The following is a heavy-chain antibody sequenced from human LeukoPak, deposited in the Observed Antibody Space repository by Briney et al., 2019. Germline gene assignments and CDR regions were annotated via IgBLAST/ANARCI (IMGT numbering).Heavy chain of an antibody. CDR2: INPNSGGT. CDR3: SRPRDEGGLYWNFDL. D-gene: IGHD2-15*01. J-gene: IGHJ2*01. CDR1: GYTFTDYY. V-gene: IGHV1-2*02. Sequence: ASVKVSCKASGYTFTDYYIHWVRQAPGQGLEWVGWINPNSGGTNYAQKFQGRVTMTRDTSISTAYMELSRLRPDDTAVYYCSRPRDEGGLYWNFDLWGRCTLVTVSS.